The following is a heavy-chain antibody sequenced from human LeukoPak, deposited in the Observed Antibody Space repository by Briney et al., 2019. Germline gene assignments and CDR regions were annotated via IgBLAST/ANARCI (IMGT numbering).Heavy chain of an antibody. CDR1: GGSISSYY. Sequence: SETLSPTCTVSGGSISSYYWSWIRQPPGKGLEWIGYIYYSGSTNYNPSLKSRVTISVDTSKNQFSLKLSSVTAADTAVYYCASLGEQQPPDYWGXXTLVTVSS. V-gene: IGHV4-59*01. CDR3: ASLGEQQPPDY. J-gene: IGHJ4*01. CDR2: IYYSGST. D-gene: IGHD6-13*01.